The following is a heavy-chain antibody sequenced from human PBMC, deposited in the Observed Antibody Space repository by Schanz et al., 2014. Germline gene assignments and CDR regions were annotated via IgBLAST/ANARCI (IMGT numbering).Heavy chain of an antibody. CDR2: IKLDGSEK. D-gene: IGHD1-26*01. Sequence: EVQLVESGGGLVQPGGSLRLSCAASGFTFSGYWMSWVRQAPGEGLVWVANIKLDGSEKYYVDSVKGRFTISRDNAKNSLYLQMYSLTAEDTAVYYCAKYGTGKGVSFEYWGQGTLVTVSS. J-gene: IGHJ4*02. V-gene: IGHV3-7*01. CDR1: GFTFSGYW. CDR3: AKYGTGKGVSFEY.